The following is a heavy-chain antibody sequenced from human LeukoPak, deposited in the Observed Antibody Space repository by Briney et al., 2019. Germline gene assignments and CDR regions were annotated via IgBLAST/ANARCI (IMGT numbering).Heavy chain of an antibody. CDR2: IRGSGIST. D-gene: IGHD4-17*01. CDR3: ARDPNGDYIGAFDFQR. CDR1: GFTFSNYA. V-gene: IGHV3-23*01. Sequence: GGSLRLSCVGSGFTFSNYAMMWVRQTQGKRLEWVSAIRGSGISTFYADSVKGRFTIFRDNFKNTVYLQMNNLRADDSAVYYCARDPNGDYIGAFDFQRWGLGAQVTVSS. J-gene: IGHJ1*01.